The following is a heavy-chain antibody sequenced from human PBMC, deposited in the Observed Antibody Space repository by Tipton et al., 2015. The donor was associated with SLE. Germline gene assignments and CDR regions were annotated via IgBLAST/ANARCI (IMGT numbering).Heavy chain of an antibody. CDR2: ISGSGPNI. CDR3: AKDEDVTTKLDG. CDR1: GFRFSSYE. V-gene: IGHV3-48*03. Sequence: SLRLSCAASGFRFSSYEMNWVRQAPGKGLEWVSYISGSGPNIYYADSVKGRFTISRDNSMNTLYLQMNSLRTDDTAVYYCAKDEDVTTKLDGRGQGTLVSSSS. D-gene: IGHD1-1*01. J-gene: IGHJ4*02.